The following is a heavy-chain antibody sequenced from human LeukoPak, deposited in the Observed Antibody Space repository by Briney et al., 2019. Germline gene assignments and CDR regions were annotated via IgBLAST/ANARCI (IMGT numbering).Heavy chain of an antibody. CDR2: IYSGGST. CDR1: GFTVSSNY. D-gene: IGHD4-17*01. Sequence: GGSLRLSCAASGFTVSSNYMSWVRQAPGKGLEWVSVIYSGGSTYYADSVKGRFTISRDNSKNTLYLQMNRLRAEDTAVYYCAMEMTTVTTLNDYWGQGTLVTVSS. CDR3: AMEMTTVTTLNDY. J-gene: IGHJ4*02. V-gene: IGHV3-66*01.